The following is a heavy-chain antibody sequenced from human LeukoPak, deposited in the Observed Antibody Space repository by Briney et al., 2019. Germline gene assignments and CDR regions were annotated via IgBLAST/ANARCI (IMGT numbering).Heavy chain of an antibody. CDR3: APEPYYDYVWGSYRYTADFDY. D-gene: IGHD3-16*02. CDR1: GFTFSTYE. J-gene: IGHJ4*02. Sequence: GGSLGLSCAASGFTFSTYEMNWVRQAPGKGLEWVSYISSSSSTIYYADSVKGRFTISRDNAKNSLYLQMNSLRAEDTAVYYCAPEPYYDYVWGSYRYTADFDYWGQGTLVTVSS. CDR2: ISSSSSTI. V-gene: IGHV3-48*01.